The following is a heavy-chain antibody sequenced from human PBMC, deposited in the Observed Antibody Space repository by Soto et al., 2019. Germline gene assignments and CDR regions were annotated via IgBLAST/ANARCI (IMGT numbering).Heavy chain of an antibody. CDR1: RSTFTSYA. V-gene: IGHV1-3*01. CDR2: INAGNGNT. J-gene: IGHJ3*02. Sequence: ASVPVSCKASRSTFTSYAMHWVRQAPGQRLEWMGWINAGNGNTKYSQKFQGRVTITRDTSASTAYMELSSLRSEDTAVYYCARVVYSGLYDAFDIWGQGTMVTVSS. D-gene: IGHD2-15*01. CDR3: ARVVYSGLYDAFDI.